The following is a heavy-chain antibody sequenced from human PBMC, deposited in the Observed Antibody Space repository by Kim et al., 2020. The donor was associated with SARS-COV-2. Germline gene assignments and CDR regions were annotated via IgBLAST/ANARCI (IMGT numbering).Heavy chain of an antibody. Sequence: GGSLRLSCAASGFTFSSYSMNWVRQAPGKGLEWVSYISSSSSTIYYADSVKGRFTISRDNAKNSLYLQMNSLIDEDTAVYYCARDRRRPDRPKHLIIAAAGPLEDYWGQGTLVTVSS. CDR3: ARDRRRPDRPKHLIIAAAGPLEDY. CDR1: GFTFSSYS. CDR2: ISSSSSTI. J-gene: IGHJ4*02. D-gene: IGHD6-13*01. V-gene: IGHV3-48*02.